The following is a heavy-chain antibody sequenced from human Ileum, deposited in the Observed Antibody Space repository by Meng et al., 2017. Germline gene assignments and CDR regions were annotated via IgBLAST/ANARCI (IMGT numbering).Heavy chain of an antibody. J-gene: IGHJ2*01. CDR3: ARADYVRYFDL. Sequence: QAQLEESGPGLVTPSETLYHPCAASGGSMESTNWWTCIRQPPGQCLEWIGEVYHSGSTHYHPSLQSRVTISIDNSKNRFSLSLNSVTAADTAIYYCARADYVRYFDLWGRGTLVTVSS. V-gene: IGHV4-4*02. D-gene: IGHD3-10*02. CDR1: GGSMESTNW. CDR2: VYHSGST.